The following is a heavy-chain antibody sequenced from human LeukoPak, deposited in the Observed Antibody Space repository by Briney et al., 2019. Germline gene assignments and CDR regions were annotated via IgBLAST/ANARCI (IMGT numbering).Heavy chain of an antibody. CDR3: ASLDTAHPSGVH. CDR2: MKRDGGEK. D-gene: IGHD5-18*01. V-gene: IGHV3-7*01. CDR1: TFTFTPGW. Sequence: AGSLRLSCEASTFTFTPGWMSWVRQAPGKGLEWLAMMKRDGGEKHYVDSVRGRFTISRDNAKNSLYLQMDSLRDEDTAVYYCASLDTAHPSGVHWGQGTLVTVSS. J-gene: IGHJ4*02.